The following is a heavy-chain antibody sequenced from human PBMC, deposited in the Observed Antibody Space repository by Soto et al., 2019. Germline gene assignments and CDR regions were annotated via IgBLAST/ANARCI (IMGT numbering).Heavy chain of an antibody. D-gene: IGHD5-12*01. CDR1: GGSFSGYY. Sequence: QVQLQQWGAGLLKPSETLSLTCAVYGGSFSGYYWSWIRQPPGKGLEWIGEINHSGSTNYNPSLKSRVTISVDTSKNQFALKLSSVTAADTAVYYCARWLVLSGYDRISSFDYWGQGTLVTVSS. CDR3: ARWLVLSGYDRISSFDY. J-gene: IGHJ4*02. V-gene: IGHV4-34*01. CDR2: INHSGST.